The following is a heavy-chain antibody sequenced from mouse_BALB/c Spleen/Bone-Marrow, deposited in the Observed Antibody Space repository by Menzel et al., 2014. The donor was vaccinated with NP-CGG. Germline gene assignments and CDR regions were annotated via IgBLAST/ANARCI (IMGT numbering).Heavy chain of an antibody. CDR3: TRQRNWDHYAMDY. CDR2: ISSGGGYT. D-gene: IGHD4-1*01. J-gene: IGHJ4*01. V-gene: IGHV5-6*01. CDR1: GFTFSTYG. Sequence: EVQLVESGGDLVKPGGSLKLSCAASGFTFSTYGMSWVRQTPDKRLERVATISSGGGYTYYPDSVKGRFTISRDNANNTLYLQMSSLKSEDTAMYYCTRQRNWDHYAMDYWGQGTSVTVSS.